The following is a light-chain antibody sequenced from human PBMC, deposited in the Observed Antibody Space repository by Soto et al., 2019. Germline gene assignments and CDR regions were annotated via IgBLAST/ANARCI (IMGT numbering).Light chain of an antibody. V-gene: IGKV1-39*01. J-gene: IGKJ2*01. Sequence: DIQVTQSPSSLSASVGDRVTIACRASQSIDTYLHWYQQKPGKAPKLPIYAASSLQSGVPSRFSGSGSGTDFTLTISSLQPEDFATYYCQQSYSTVMYTFGQGTKLEIK. CDR3: QQSYSTVMYT. CDR2: AAS. CDR1: QSIDTY.